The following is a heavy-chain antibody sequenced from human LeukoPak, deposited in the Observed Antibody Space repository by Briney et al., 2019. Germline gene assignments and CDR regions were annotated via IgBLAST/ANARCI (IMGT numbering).Heavy chain of an antibody. CDR2: IYSGGST. CDR1: GFTVSSNY. Sequence: GGSLRLSCAASGFTVSSNYMSCVREAPGKGLEWVSVIYSGGSTYYADSVKGRFTISRDNSKNTLYLQMNSLRAEDTAVYYCTRDESFYGSGRYYWGQGTLVTVSS. CDR3: TRDESFYGSGRYY. J-gene: IGHJ4*02. V-gene: IGHV3-53*01. D-gene: IGHD3-10*01.